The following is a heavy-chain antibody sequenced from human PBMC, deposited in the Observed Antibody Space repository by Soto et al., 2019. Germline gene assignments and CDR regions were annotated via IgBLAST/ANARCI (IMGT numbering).Heavy chain of an antibody. D-gene: IGHD2-2*01. V-gene: IGHV4-34*01. Sequence: QVQLQQWGAGLLKPSETLSLTCVVYGGSFSGYYWSWIRQSPGKGLEWIGGINHRGSTNYNPSLESRVTIYVDTSKNQISLKLPSVTATDTAMYYCARDGFCTSTTCRVGNWFDPWGQGTLVTVSS. CDR1: GGSFSGYY. J-gene: IGHJ5*02. CDR2: INHRGST. CDR3: ARDGFCTSTTCRVGNWFDP.